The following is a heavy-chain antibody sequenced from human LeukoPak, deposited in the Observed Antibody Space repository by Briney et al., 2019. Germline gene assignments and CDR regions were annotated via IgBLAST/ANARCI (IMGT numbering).Heavy chain of an antibody. Sequence: GGSLRLSCAASGFTFSDYYMSWIRQAPGKGLEWVSYISSSGSTIYYADSVKGRFTISRDNAKNSLYLQMNSLRAEDTAVYYCASIDPAHDYGDYEVSYWGQGTLVTVSS. CDR2: ISSSGSTI. CDR1: GFTFSDYY. CDR3: ASIDPAHDYGDYEVSY. D-gene: IGHD4-17*01. J-gene: IGHJ4*02. V-gene: IGHV3-11*04.